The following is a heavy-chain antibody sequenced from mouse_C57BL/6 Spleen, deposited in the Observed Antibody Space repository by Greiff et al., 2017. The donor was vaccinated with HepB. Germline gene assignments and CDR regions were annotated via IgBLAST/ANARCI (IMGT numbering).Heavy chain of an antibody. D-gene: IGHD1-1*01. Sequence: VQLQQSGAELVKPGASVKISCKASGYTFTDYYINWVKQRPGQGLEWIGKIGPGSGSTYYNEKFKGKATLTADKSSSTAYMQLSSLTSEDSAVYFCAKITTVVATNAMDYWGQGTSVTVSS. CDR3: AKITTVVATNAMDY. J-gene: IGHJ4*01. CDR1: GYTFTDYY. CDR2: IGPGSGST. V-gene: IGHV1-77*01.